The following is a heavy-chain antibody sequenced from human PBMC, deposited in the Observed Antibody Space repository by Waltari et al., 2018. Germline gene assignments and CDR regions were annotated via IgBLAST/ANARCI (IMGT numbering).Heavy chain of an antibody. CDR1: GGTFSTYA. CDR2: IIPIFSTA. V-gene: IGHV1-69*08. D-gene: IGHD1-26*01. J-gene: IGHJ4*02. Sequence: QVQLVQPGAEVKNPGSPVKAPCKALGGTFSTYAIAWVRQAPGKGLEWMGRIIPIFSTANYAQEFQGRVTVTADKSTNTACMGLSSLGSEDTAVYCCAEDRSGSYWGQGTLVTVSS. CDR3: AEDRSGSY.